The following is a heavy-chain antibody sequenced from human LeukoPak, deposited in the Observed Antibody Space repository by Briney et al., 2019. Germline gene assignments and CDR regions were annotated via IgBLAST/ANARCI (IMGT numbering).Heavy chain of an antibody. V-gene: IGHV3-30*18. CDR2: ISYDGSNK. CDR3: AKREGNDY. J-gene: IGHJ4*02. Sequence: GGSLRLSCAASGFTFDDYDMSWVRQAPGKGLEWVAVISYDGSNKYYADSVKGRFTISRDNSKNTLYLQMNSLRAEDTAVYYCAKREGNDYWGQGTLVTVSS. CDR1: GFTFDDYD.